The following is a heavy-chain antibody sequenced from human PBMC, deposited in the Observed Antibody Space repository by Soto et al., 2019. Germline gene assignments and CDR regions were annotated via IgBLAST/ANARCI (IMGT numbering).Heavy chain of an antibody. Sequence: GSLRLSCAASGFTFDDYTMHWVRQAPGKGLEWVSLISWDGGSTYYADSVKGRFTISRDNSKNSLYLQMNSLRTEDTALYYCAKATPLAAAGSYYYYYYGMDVWGQGTTVTVSS. CDR1: GFTFDDYT. CDR3: AKATPLAAAGSYYYYYYGMDV. J-gene: IGHJ6*02. D-gene: IGHD6-13*01. CDR2: ISWDGGST. V-gene: IGHV3-43*01.